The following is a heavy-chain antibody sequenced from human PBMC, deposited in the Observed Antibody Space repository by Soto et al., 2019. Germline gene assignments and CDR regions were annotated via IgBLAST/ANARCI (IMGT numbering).Heavy chain of an antibody. D-gene: IGHD3-10*01. V-gene: IGHV1-69*02. Sequence: ASVKVSCKASGGTFSSYTISWVRQAPGQGLEWMGRIIPILGIANYAQKFQGRVTITADKSTSTAYMELSSLRSEDTAVYYCASSGGELEPRGRVRSDDWRQGPLGTV. CDR3: ASSGGELEPRGRVRSDD. J-gene: IGHJ4*02. CDR1: GGTFSSYT. CDR2: IIPILGIA.